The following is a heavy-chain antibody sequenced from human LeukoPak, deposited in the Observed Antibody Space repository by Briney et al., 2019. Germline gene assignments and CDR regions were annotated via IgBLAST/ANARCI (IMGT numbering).Heavy chain of an antibody. CDR1: GFTFSSYG. CDR2: IWYDGSNK. J-gene: IGHJ3*02. D-gene: IGHD2/OR15-2a*01. CDR3: AREGTTNRHYAFDI. Sequence: GKSLRLSCAASGFTFSSYGMHWVRQAPGKGLEWVAVIWYDGSNKYYADSVKGRFTISRDNPKNTLYLQMNSLRAEDTAVYYCAREGTTNRHYAFDIWGQGTMVTVSS. V-gene: IGHV3-33*01.